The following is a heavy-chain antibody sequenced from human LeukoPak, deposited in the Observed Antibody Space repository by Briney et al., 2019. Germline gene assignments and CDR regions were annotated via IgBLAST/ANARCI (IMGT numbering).Heavy chain of an antibody. Sequence: HPGGSLRLSCAASGFTFSSYAMTWVRQAPGKGLEWVAVISYDGSNKYYADSVKGRFTISRDNAKNSLYLQMNSLRAEDTALYYCARAIGVTCISTSCYSFDYWGQGTLVTVSS. CDR2: ISYDGSNK. CDR3: ARAIGVTCISTSCYSFDY. CDR1: GFTFSSYA. J-gene: IGHJ4*02. D-gene: IGHD2-2*02. V-gene: IGHV3-30*03.